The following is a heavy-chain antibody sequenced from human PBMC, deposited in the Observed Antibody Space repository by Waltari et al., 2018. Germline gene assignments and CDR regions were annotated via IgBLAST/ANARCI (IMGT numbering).Heavy chain of an antibody. CDR3: ARDGRFRTDGFDV. D-gene: IGHD3-10*01. J-gene: IGHJ3*01. CDR1: GFTFSAHA. V-gene: IGHV3-23*01. CDR2: ISGPGGSK. Sequence: EVKLLESGGGLVQRGGSLRLSCEASGFTFSAHAMYWVRQFPGKGLEWVSSISGPGGSKYYPDSVKGRFTISRDNSRNTLYLQMDSLRAKDTAVYYCARDGRFRTDGFDVWGQGTMVTVSS.